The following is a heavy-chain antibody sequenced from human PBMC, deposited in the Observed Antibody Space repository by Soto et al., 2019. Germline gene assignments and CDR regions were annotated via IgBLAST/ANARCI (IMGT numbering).Heavy chain of an antibody. CDR1: GYTFTSYD. CDR3: ARGLLWFGELLHGGRDV. D-gene: IGHD3-10*01. CDR2: MNPNSGNT. V-gene: IGHV1-8*01. Sequence: QVQLVQSGAEVKKPGASVKVSCKASGYTFTSYDINWVRQATGQGLEWMGWMNPNSGNTGYAQKFQGRVTMTRNTSISTAYMELSSLRSEDTAVYYCARGLLWFGELLHGGRDVWGQGTTVTVSS. J-gene: IGHJ6*02.